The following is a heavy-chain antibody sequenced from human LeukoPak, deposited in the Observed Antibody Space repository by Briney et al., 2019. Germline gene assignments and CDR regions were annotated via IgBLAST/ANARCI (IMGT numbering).Heavy chain of an antibody. V-gene: IGHV4-31*03. CDR2: IYYSGST. CDR3: ARSIRRGIAVAGSFDY. CDR1: GGSISSGGYH. D-gene: IGHD6-19*01. J-gene: IGHJ4*02. Sequence: PSQTLSLTCTVSGGSISSGGYHWSWIRQHPGKGLEWIGYIYYSGSTYYNPSLKSRVTISVDTSKNQFSLKLSSVTAADTAVYYCARSIRRGIAVAGSFDYWGQGTLVTVSS.